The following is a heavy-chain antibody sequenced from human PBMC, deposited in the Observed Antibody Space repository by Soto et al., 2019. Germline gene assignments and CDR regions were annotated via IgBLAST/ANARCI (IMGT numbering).Heavy chain of an antibody. CDR1: GDTFSSYS. J-gene: IGHJ6*03. CDR3: ATDGGSTSSSAYNYFMDV. Sequence: GASVKVSCKASGDTFSSYSISWVRQAPGQGLEWMGRIIPMVGTPNYAQKFQGRVTFSADKSTSTAYMVLNSLISDDTAVYYCATDGGSTSSSAYNYFMDVWGKATPVTVSS. V-gene: IGHV1-69*08. D-gene: IGHD3-16*01. CDR2: IIPMVGTP.